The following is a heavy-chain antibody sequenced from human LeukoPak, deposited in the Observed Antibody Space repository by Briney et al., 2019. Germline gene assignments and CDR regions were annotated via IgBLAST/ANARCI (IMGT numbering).Heavy chain of an antibody. CDR1: GGSFSGYY. CDR2: INHSGST. J-gene: IGHJ4*02. D-gene: IGHD3-10*01. CDR3: ARGWGFGELLPYYFDY. V-gene: IGHV4-34*01. Sequence: SETLSLTCAVYGGSFSGYYWSWIRQPPGKGLEWIGEINHSGSTNYNPSLKSRVIISVDTSKNQFSLKLSSVTAADTAVYYCARGWGFGELLPYYFDYWGQGTLVTVSS.